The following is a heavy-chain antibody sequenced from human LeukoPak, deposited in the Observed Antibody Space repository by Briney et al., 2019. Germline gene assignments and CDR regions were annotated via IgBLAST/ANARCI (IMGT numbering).Heavy chain of an antibody. CDR2: INAKDGAT. D-gene: IGHD3-22*01. Sequence: GASVKVSCKASGYTFINYYILWLRQGPGQGLEWVGWINAKDGATKYAQKFQGRVTMTRDTSISTAYMELSRLRSDDTAVYYCARDYYYDSSGYYHYDGFDPWGQGTLVTVSS. V-gene: IGHV1-2*02. J-gene: IGHJ5*02. CDR3: ARDYYYDSSGYYHYDGFDP. CDR1: GYTFINYY.